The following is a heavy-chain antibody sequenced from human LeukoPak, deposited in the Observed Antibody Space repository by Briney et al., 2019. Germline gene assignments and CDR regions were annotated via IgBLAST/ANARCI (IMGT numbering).Heavy chain of an antibody. J-gene: IGHJ5*02. CDR3: ARGTYYYDSSGYPPASS. CDR2: ISSSSSYI. Sequence: PGGSLRLSCAASGFTFSSYSMNWVRQAPGRGLEGVSSISSSSSYIYYADSVKGRFTISRDNAKNSLYLQMNSLRAEDTAVYYCARGTYYYDSSGYPPASSWGQGTLVTVSS. CDR1: GFTFSSYS. D-gene: IGHD3-22*01. V-gene: IGHV3-21*01.